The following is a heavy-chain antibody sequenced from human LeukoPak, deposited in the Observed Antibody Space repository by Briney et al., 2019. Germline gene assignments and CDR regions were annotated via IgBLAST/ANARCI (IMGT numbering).Heavy chain of an antibody. J-gene: IGHJ4*02. CDR2: ISGSGGST. Sequence: TGGSLRLSCAASGFTFSSYAMSWVRQAPGKGLEGVSAISGSGGSTYYADSVKGRFTISRDNSKNTLYLQMNSLRAEDTAVYYCASYPGGYSYGYLVYWGQGTLVTVSS. D-gene: IGHD5-18*01. CDR1: GFTFSSYA. V-gene: IGHV3-23*01. CDR3: ASYPGGYSYGYLVY.